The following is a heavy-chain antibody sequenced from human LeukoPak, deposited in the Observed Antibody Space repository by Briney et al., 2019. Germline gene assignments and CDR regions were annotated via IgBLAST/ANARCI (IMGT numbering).Heavy chain of an antibody. D-gene: IGHD6-13*01. Sequence: GASVKVSCKVSGYTLTELSMHWVRQAPGKGREWMGGFDPEDGETIYAQKFQGRVTMTEDTSTDTAYMELSSLRSEDTAVYYCATDRRLIAAARAYYFDYWGQGTLVTVSS. V-gene: IGHV1-24*01. CDR1: GYTLTELS. CDR3: ATDRRLIAAARAYYFDY. J-gene: IGHJ4*02. CDR2: FDPEDGET.